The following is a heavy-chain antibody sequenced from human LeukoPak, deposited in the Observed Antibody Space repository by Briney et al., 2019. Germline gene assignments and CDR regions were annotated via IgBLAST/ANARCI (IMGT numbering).Heavy chain of an antibody. Sequence: GGSLRLSCAASGFTFDDYAMHWVRQAPGKGLEWVSGISWNSGSIGYADSVKGRFTISRDNAKNSLYLQMNSLRAEDTAVYYCAILGNWNYGRYYYYYMDVWGKGTTVTVSS. CDR2: ISWNSGSI. CDR1: GFTFDDYA. D-gene: IGHD1-7*01. CDR3: AILGNWNYGRYYYYYMDV. J-gene: IGHJ6*03. V-gene: IGHV3-9*01.